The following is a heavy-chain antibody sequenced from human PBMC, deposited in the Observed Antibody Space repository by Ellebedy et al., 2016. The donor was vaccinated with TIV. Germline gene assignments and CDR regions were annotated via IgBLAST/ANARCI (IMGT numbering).Heavy chain of an antibody. CDR2: ISYDGSNE. CDR3: AKDLSVSY. Sequence: GESLKISXAASGFTFSNYGMHWVRQAPGKGLECVAVISYDGSNEYYADSVKGRFTISRDNSKNTLYLQMNSLRAEDTAVYYCAKDLSVSYWGQGTLVTVSS. CDR1: GFTFSNYG. V-gene: IGHV3-30*18. J-gene: IGHJ4*02.